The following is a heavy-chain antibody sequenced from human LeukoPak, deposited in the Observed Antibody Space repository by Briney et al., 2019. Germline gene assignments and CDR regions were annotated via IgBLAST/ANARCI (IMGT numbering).Heavy chain of an antibody. V-gene: IGHV1-2*02. CDR1: GYTFTGYY. CDR3: ARPLYYDSSGYHTNWFDP. CDR2: INPNSGGT. D-gene: IGHD3-22*01. J-gene: IGHJ5*02. Sequence: ASVKVSCKASGYTFTGYYMHWVRQAPGQGLGWMGWINPNSGGTNYAQKFQGRVTMTRDTSISTAYMELSRLRSDDTSVYYCARPLYYDSSGYHTNWFDPWGQGTLVTVSS.